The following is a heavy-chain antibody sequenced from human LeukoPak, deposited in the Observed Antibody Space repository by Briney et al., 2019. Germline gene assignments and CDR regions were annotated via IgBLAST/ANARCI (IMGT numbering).Heavy chain of an antibody. Sequence: SETLSLTCTVSGGSISSSYWGWIRQPPGKGLEWIGYIYYSGSTNYNPSLKSRVTISVDTSKNQFSLKLSSVTAADTAVYYCARVGGYSSGWSGNWYFDLWGRGTLVTVSS. CDR3: ARVGGYSSGWSGNWYFDL. CDR1: GGSISSSY. D-gene: IGHD6-19*01. J-gene: IGHJ2*01. CDR2: IYYSGST. V-gene: IGHV4-59*01.